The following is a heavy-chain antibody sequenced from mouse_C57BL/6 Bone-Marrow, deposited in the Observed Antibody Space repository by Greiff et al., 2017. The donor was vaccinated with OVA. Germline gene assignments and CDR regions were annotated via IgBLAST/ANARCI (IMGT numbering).Heavy chain of an antibody. CDR2: ISSGGDYI. J-gene: IGHJ4*01. D-gene: IGHD3-1*01. CDR1: GFTFSSYA. V-gene: IGHV5-9-1*02. CDR3: TGLIAAMDY. Sequence: EVKLVESGDGLVKPGGSLKLSCAASGFTFSSYAMSWVRQTPEKRLEWVAYISSGGDYIYYADTVKGRFTISRDNARNTLYLQMSSLKSDDTAMCYYTGLIAAMDYWGQGTSVTVSS.